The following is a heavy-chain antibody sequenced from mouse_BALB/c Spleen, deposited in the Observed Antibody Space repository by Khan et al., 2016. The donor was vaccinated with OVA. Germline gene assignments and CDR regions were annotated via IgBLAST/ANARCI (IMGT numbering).Heavy chain of an antibody. CDR3: ARDIRYYAMDY. CDR1: GFTFSDYY. CDR2: IRNKANGYTT. Sequence: EVELVESGGGLVQPGGSLRLSCATSGFTFSDYYMSWVRQPPGQALEWLGFIRNKANGYTTEYSASVKGRFTISRDNSQSILYLQMNTLRAEDSATYYCARDIRYYAMDYWGQGTSVTVSS. V-gene: IGHV7-3*02. J-gene: IGHJ4*01.